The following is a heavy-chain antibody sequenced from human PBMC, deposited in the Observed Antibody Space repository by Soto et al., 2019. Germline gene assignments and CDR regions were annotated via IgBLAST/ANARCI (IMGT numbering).Heavy chain of an antibody. V-gene: IGHV3-23*01. Sequence: EVKLLESGGGLVQPGGSMRLSCEASGFPFWTYSMSWVRQAPRKGLEWVSGISGSGTATYYTDSVKGRFTVSRDNSKNTLYLQMNSLRVDDTAVYYCAKDRMGASGWFDPWGQGTLVTVSS. CDR1: GFPFWTYS. D-gene: IGHD1-26*01. J-gene: IGHJ5*02. CDR2: ISGSGTAT. CDR3: AKDRMGASGWFDP.